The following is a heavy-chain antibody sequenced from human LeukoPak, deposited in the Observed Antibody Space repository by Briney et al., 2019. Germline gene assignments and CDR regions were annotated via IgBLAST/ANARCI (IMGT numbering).Heavy chain of an antibody. J-gene: IGHJ4*02. D-gene: IGHD1-26*01. Sequence: GGSLTLSCAASGFTFSNFGMHWVRQAPGKGLEWVAVISYDGTNKYYADSVRGRFTISRDNSKNTLYLQMNSMRAEDTAVYYCAKGLDSRRELAPFDYWGQGTLVTVSS. CDR3: AKGLDSRRELAPFDY. CDR1: GFTFSNFG. V-gene: IGHV3-30*18. CDR2: ISYDGTNK.